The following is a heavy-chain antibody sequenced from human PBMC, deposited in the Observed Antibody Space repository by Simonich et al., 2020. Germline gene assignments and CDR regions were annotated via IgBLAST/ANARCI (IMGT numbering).Heavy chain of an antibody. J-gene: IGHJ2*01. CDR2: INHSGRT. CDR3: ARKGLVWGSPWYFEL. CDR1: GGSFSGNY. V-gene: IGHV4-34*01. D-gene: IGHD7-27*01. Sequence: QVQLQQWGAGLLKPSETLSLTCAVYGGSFSGNYWSGIRQAPGKGLEWIGEINHSGRTNYNPSLKSRVTISVDTSKNQFSLKLSSVTAADTAVYYCARKGLVWGSPWYFELWGRGTLVTVSS.